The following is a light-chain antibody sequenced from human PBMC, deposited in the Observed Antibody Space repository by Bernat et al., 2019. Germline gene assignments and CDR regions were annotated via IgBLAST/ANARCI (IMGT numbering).Light chain of an antibody. CDR1: QGISSY. CDR2: AAS. CDR3: QQYNSYHPWT. J-gene: IGKJ1*01. V-gene: IGKV1-8*01. Sequence: AIRMTQSPSSFSASTGDRVTITCRASQGISSYLAWYQQKPGKAPKLLIYAASTLQSGVPSRFSGSGSGTEFTLTISWLQSKDFATYYCQQYNSYHPWTFGQGTKVEIK.